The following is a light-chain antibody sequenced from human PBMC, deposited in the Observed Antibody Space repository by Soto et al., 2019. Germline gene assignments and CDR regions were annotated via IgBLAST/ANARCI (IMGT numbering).Light chain of an antibody. Sequence: DIQMTQSPSTLSASVGDRVTITCRASQSISGWLAWYQQKPGKAPKLLIYNASSLKSGVPSRFSGSGFGTEFTLTISSLQPDDFATYYCQQYNRWTFGQGTKVDIK. V-gene: IGKV1-5*01. CDR3: QQYNRWT. CDR1: QSISGW. J-gene: IGKJ1*01. CDR2: NAS.